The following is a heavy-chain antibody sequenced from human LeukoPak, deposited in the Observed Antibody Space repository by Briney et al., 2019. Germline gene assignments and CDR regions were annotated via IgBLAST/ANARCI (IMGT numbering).Heavy chain of an antibody. D-gene: IGHD5-18*01. Sequence: GGSLRLSCAASGFTFSSYGMHWVRQAPGKGLEWVAVISYDGSNKYYADSVKGRFTISRDNSKNTLYLQMNSLRAEDTAVYYCAKDYWDTAMVPTFYYYYYMDVWGKGTTVTVSS. J-gene: IGHJ6*03. CDR2: ISYDGSNK. CDR3: AKDYWDTAMVPTFYYYYYMDV. CDR1: GFTFSSYG. V-gene: IGHV3-30*18.